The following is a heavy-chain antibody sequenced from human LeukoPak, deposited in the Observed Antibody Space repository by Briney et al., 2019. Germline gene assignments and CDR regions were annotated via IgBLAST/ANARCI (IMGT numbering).Heavy chain of an antibody. CDR3: ARSIHHDY. V-gene: IGHV3-7*04. Sequence: GGSLRLSCAASGFTFSSYWKSWVRQAPGKGLEWVANIKQDGSEKYYVDSVKGRFTISRDNAKNSLYLQMNSLRAEDTAVYYCARSIHHDYWGQGTLVTVSS. CDR1: GFTFSSYW. D-gene: IGHD6-6*01. CDR2: IKQDGSEK. J-gene: IGHJ4*02.